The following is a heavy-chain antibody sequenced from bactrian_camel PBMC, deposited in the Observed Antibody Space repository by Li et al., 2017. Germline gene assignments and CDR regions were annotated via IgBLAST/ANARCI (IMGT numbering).Heavy chain of an antibody. J-gene: IGHJ4*01. V-gene: IGHV3S60*01. CDR1: GLTFDDYA. CDR3: AAVSSDGGGSWCEGFGYEYNS. Sequence: HVQLVESGGDLVQPGGTLRLSCTASGLTFDDYAAAWFRQIPGKEHEGVATAYGGCDTLYADSAKGRFTISQDNAKNTVYLQMNSLKPEDTAMYYCAAVSSDGGGSWCEGFGYEYNSWGQGTQVTVS. CDR2: TAYGGCDT. D-gene: IGHD6*01.